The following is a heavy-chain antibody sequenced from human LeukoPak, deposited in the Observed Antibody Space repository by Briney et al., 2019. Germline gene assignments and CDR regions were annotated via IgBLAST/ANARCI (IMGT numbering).Heavy chain of an antibody. D-gene: IGHD1-14*01. CDR3: ARDYYRSLDY. J-gene: IGHJ4*02. CDR1: GFTFSSYS. CDR2: ISSSSSTI. Sequence: GGSLRLSCAASGFTFSSYSMNWVRQAPGKGLEWVSYISSSSSTIYYAGSVKGRFTISRDNAKNSLYLQMNSLRAEDTAVYYCARDYYRSLDYWGQGTLVTVSS. V-gene: IGHV3-48*04.